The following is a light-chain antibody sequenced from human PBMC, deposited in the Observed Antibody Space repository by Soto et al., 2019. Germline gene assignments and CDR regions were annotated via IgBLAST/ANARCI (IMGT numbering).Light chain of an antibody. Sequence: QSVLTQPASVSGSPGQSITISCTGPSSDVVDYNYVSWYQQHPGEAPRLLIHEVTNRPSGVSNRFSGSKSGNMASLTISGLQAEDEAGYYCTSFTTINTLVFGDGTKVTVL. CDR1: SSDVVDYNY. CDR2: EVT. J-gene: IGLJ1*01. CDR3: TSFTTINTLV. V-gene: IGLV2-14*01.